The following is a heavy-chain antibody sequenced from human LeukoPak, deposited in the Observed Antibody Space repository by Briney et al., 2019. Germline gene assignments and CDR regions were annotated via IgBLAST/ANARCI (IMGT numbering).Heavy chain of an antibody. V-gene: IGHV4-34*01. D-gene: IGHD6-19*01. CDR1: GGSFSGYY. CDR2: INHSGST. CDR3: ASVRGYSSGWYASGFDP. Sequence: PSETLSLTCAVYGGSFSGYYWSWIRQSPGKGLEWIGEINHSGSTNYNPSLKSRVTISLDTSKNQFSLKLTSVTAADTAIYYCASVRGYSSGWYASGFDPWGQGTLVTVSS. J-gene: IGHJ5*02.